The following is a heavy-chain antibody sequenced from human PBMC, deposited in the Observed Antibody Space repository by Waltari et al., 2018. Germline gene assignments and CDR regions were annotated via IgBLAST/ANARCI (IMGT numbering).Heavy chain of an antibody. D-gene: IGHD2-2*02. CDR2: VIPTFGTA. V-gene: IGHV1-69*12. CDR1: GGTFSSYA. J-gene: IGHJ6*03. Sequence: QVQLVQSGAEVKKPGSSVKVSCKASGGTFSSYAISWVRQAPGQGLEWMGGVIPTFGTANYAQKCQGRVTITADESTSTAYMELSSLRSEDTAVYYCARVGVPAAILGDHYYYYYMDVWGKGTTVTISS. CDR3: ARVGVPAAILGDHYYYYYMDV.